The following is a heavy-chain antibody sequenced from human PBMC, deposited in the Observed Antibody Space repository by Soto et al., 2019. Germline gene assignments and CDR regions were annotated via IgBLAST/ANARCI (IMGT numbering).Heavy chain of an antibody. CDR3: ARDATNYDFWSGYYLGWFDP. Sequence: GGSLRLSSAASGFTVSGYTRNWVSKATGKGLEWFSSISNSGSYMHYADSVRGRFIISRDNANNSLYLQMKSLRAGDTAVYFCARDATNYDFWSGYYLGWFDPWGQGTLVTVSS. J-gene: IGHJ5*02. CDR2: ISNSGSYM. V-gene: IGHV3-21*01. CDR1: GFTVSGYT. D-gene: IGHD3-3*01.